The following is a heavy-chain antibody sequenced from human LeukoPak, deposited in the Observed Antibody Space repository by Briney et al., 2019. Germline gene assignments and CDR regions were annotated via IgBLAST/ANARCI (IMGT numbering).Heavy chain of an antibody. Sequence: SETLSLTCTIPGGSISNYYWSWIRQPPGKGLEWIGYIYYSGSTKYNPSLKSRVTISVDTSKNQFSLKLNSVTAADTAVYYCAREDSSSWSYDYWGQGSLVTVSS. D-gene: IGHD6-13*01. J-gene: IGHJ4*02. CDR3: AREDSSSWSYDY. V-gene: IGHV4-59*01. CDR2: IYYSGST. CDR1: GGSISNYY.